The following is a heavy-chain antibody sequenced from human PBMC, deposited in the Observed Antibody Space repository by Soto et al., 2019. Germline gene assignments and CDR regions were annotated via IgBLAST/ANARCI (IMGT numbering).Heavy chain of an antibody. CDR3: AKGNGGGYAAADY. J-gene: IGHJ4*02. CDR1: GFTLSSYA. V-gene: IGHV3-23*01. CDR2: ISGSGDRT. Sequence: PGGSMRLSCAASGFTLSSYAMNWVRQAPGKGLEWVSAISGSGDRTYYVGSVKGRITISRDNSNNTLYLQMNSLRAEDTAVYYCAKGNGGGYAAADYWGRGTLVTVSS. D-gene: IGHD1-26*01.